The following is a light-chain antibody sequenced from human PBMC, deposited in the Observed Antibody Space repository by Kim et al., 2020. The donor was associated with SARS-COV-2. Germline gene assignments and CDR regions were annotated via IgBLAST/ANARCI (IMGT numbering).Light chain of an antibody. J-gene: IGKJ4*01. CDR2: GAS. Sequence: IVMTQSPATLSVSPGERVTLSCRASQSVRSNLAWYQQRPGQAPRLLIYGASTRATDVSDRFSGSGSGTEFTLTIRSLQSEDLAVYYCQQYNDWPLLTFGGGTKVDIK. CDR1: QSVRSN. V-gene: IGKV3-15*01. CDR3: QQYNDWPLLT.